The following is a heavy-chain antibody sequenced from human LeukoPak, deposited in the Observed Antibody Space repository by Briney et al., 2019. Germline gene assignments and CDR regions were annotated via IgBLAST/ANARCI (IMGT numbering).Heavy chain of an antibody. CDR1: EFTFSSYA. CDR3: AKYVSTKGPPYASDV. D-gene: IGHD2/OR15-2a*01. V-gene: IGHV3-23*01. CDR2: ISASGGST. Sequence: GGSLRLSCAASEFTFSSYAMQWVRQAPGKGLEWVSGISASGGSTWYADSVKGRFTISRDNSKNTLYLQMNSLRAEDTAVYYCAKYVSTKGPPYASDVWGQGTTVTVSS. J-gene: IGHJ6*02.